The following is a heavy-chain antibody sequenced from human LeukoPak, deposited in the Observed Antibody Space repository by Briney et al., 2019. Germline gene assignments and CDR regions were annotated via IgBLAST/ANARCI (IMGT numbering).Heavy chain of an antibody. Sequence: PSETLSLTCTVSGGSISSYYWSWIRQPPGKGLEWIGYIYYSGSTNYNPSLKSRVTISVDTSKNQFSLKLSSVTAADTAVYYCARSPYSSSWYYYYGMDVWGQGTTVTVSS. J-gene: IGHJ6*02. CDR3: ARSPYSSSWYYYYGMDV. CDR1: GGSISSYY. D-gene: IGHD6-13*01. CDR2: IYYSGST. V-gene: IGHV4-59*01.